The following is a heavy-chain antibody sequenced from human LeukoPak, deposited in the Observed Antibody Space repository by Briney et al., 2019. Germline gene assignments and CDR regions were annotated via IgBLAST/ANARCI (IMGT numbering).Heavy chain of an antibody. CDR1: GFTFRNYA. J-gene: IGHJ6*02. CDR2: MSGSDGTM. V-gene: IGHV3-23*01. Sequence: GGSLRLSCAGTGFTFRNYAMSWVRQAPGKGLEWVSGMSGSDGTMDLADSVKGRFTISRDNTNNTLFLQMNSLRAEDTAVYYCAKWGGDWDDGYNHYGMDVCGQGTPVTVSS. CDR3: AKWGGDWDDGYNHYGMDV. D-gene: IGHD3-16*01.